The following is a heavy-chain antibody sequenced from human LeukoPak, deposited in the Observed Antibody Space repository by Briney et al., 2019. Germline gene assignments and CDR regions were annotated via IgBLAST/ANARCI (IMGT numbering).Heavy chain of an antibody. D-gene: IGHD3-3*01. J-gene: IGHJ4*02. Sequence: ASVKVSCKASVYSFTGYYMHWVRQAPGQGLEWMGWINPNSGGTNYAQKFQGRVTMTRDTSISTAYMELSRLRSDDTAVYYCARDVGFWSGYYDYWGQGTLVTVSS. V-gene: IGHV1-2*02. CDR3: ARDVGFWSGYYDY. CDR2: INPNSGGT. CDR1: VYSFTGYY.